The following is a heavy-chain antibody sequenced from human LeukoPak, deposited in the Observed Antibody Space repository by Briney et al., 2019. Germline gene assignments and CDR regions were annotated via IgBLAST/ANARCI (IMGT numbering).Heavy chain of an antibody. CDR1: GGSISSGDYY. V-gene: IGHV4-30-4*01. D-gene: IGHD5-24*01. CDR3: ARGVSEDGYNYFNY. CDR2: IYYSGST. J-gene: IGHJ4*02. Sequence: PSQTLSLTCTVSGGSISSGDYYWSWIRQPPGKGLEWIGYIYYSGSTNYNPSLKSRVTISVDTSNNEFSLRLRSVTAADTAVYYCARGVSEDGYNYFNYWGQGTLVTVSP.